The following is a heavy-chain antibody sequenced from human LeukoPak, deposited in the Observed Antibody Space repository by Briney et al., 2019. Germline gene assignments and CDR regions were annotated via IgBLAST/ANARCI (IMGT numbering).Heavy chain of an antibody. Sequence: SQTLSLTCTVSGGSISSGGYYWSWIRQHPGKGLEWIGYIYYSGSTYYNPSLKSRVTISVDTSKSQFSLKLSSVTAADTAVYYCARVITGPTFAEGGFDPWGQGTLVTVSS. D-gene: IGHD1-7*01. V-gene: IGHV4-31*03. CDR2: IYYSGST. J-gene: IGHJ5*02. CDR3: ARVITGPTFAEGGFDP. CDR1: GGSISSGGYY.